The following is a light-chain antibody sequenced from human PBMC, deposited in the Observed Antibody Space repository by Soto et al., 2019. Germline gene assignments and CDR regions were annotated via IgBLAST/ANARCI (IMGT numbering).Light chain of an antibody. Sequence: EIVLPQSPGTLSLSPGERATLSCRASQSVSSSYLDWYQQKPCQAPRRLIYGASSSVTGIPDRFSGSGSGTDFTLTISRMESEDFAVYYCQQYCSSPRTFGQGTNVEIK. V-gene: IGKV3-20*01. J-gene: IGKJ1*01. CDR2: GAS. CDR3: QQYCSSPRT. CDR1: QSVSSSY.